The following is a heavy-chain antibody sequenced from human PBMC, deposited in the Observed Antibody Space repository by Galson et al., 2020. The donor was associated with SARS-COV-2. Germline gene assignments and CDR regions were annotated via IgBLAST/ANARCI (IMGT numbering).Heavy chain of an antibody. Sequence: SQTLSLTCTVSGDSITSDVFYWSWIRQTPGTGLEWIGDIHSSGNTYYNPSLMSRGTISVDTSKNQFSLRLSSVTAADAAVYFCARTSSTATREYYFDYWGQGTLVSVSS. V-gene: IGHV4-30-4*01. CDR3: ARTSSTATREYYFDY. CDR1: GDSITSDVFY. J-gene: IGHJ4*02. CDR2: IHSSGNT. D-gene: IGHD4-17*01.